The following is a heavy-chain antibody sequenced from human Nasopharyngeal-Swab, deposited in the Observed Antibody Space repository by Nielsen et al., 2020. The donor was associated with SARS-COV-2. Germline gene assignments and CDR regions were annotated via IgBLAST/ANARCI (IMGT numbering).Heavy chain of an antibody. CDR1: GYTFTSYG. CDR3: ARDTGSGWSDWYFDL. J-gene: IGHJ2*01. V-gene: IGHV1-18*04. D-gene: IGHD6-19*01. Sequence: ASVKVSCKASGYTFTSYGISWVRQAPGQGLEWMGWISAYNGNTNYAQKLQGRVTMTTDTSTSTAYMELRSLRSGDTAVYYCARDTGSGWSDWYFDLWGRGTLVTVSS. CDR2: ISAYNGNT.